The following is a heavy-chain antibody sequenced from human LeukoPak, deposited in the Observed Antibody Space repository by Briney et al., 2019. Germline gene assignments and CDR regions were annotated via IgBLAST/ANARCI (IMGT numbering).Heavy chain of an antibody. J-gene: IGHJ4*02. V-gene: IGHV3-9*01. Sequence: GGSLRLSCAASGFTFDDYAMHWVRQAPGKGLEWVSGISWNSGSIGYADSVKGRFTISRDNAKNSLYLQMNSLRAEDTAVYYCARDITMIVVVTSYFDYWGQGTLVTVSS. D-gene: IGHD3-22*01. CDR2: ISWNSGSI. CDR1: GFTFDDYA. CDR3: ARDITMIVVVTSYFDY.